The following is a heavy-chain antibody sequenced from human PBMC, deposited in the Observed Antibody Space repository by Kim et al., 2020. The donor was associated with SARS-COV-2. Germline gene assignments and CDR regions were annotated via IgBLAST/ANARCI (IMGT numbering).Heavy chain of an antibody. V-gene: IGHV4-34*01. J-gene: IGHJ4*02. D-gene: IGHD3-10*01. Sequence: IPSLKSRVTISVDTSKNQFSLKLRSVTAADTAVYYCAREIGHGSGTWGFDSWGQGTLVTVSS. CDR3: AREIGHGSGTWGFDS.